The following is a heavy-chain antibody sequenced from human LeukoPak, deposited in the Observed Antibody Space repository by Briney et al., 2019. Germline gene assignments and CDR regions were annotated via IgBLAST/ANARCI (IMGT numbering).Heavy chain of an antibody. Sequence: GGSLRLSCAASGFTFSSYAVSWVRQAPGKGLEWVSAISGSGGSTYYADSVKGRFAISRDNSKNTLYLQMNSLRAEDTAVYYCANGGDRGYIVVVPAAMPVYWGQGTLVTVSS. CDR3: ANGGDRGYIVVVPAAMPVY. V-gene: IGHV3-23*01. CDR2: ISGSGGST. D-gene: IGHD2-2*01. J-gene: IGHJ4*02. CDR1: GFTFSSYA.